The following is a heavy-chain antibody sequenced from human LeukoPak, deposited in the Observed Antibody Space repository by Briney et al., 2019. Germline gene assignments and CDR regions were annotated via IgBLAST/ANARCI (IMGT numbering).Heavy chain of an antibody. V-gene: IGHV4-38-2*02. Sequence: SETLSLTCAVSGYSISSGYFWAWIRQPPGKGLEWIGSISHSGSSYSKPSLKSRVIISVDTSNNQFPLKLTSVTAADTATYYCARDGYYYDGSFEYWGQGIRVAVSS. CDR1: GYSISSGYF. D-gene: IGHD3-22*01. CDR2: ISHSGSS. J-gene: IGHJ4*02. CDR3: ARDGYYYDGSFEY.